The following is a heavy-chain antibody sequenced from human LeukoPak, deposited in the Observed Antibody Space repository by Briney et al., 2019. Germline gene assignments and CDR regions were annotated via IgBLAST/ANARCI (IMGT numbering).Heavy chain of an antibody. D-gene: IGHD3-3*01. J-gene: IGHJ5*02. Sequence: ASVKVSCKASGYTFTGYYMHWVRQAPGQGLAWMGWINPNSGGTNYAQKLQGRVTMTTDTSTSTAYMELRSLRSDDTAVYYCARDADYNYDFWSGYYSRSFIHNWFDPWGQGTLVTVSS. CDR3: ARDADYNYDFWSGYYSRSFIHNWFDP. CDR1: GYTFTGYY. V-gene: IGHV1-2*02. CDR2: INPNSGGT.